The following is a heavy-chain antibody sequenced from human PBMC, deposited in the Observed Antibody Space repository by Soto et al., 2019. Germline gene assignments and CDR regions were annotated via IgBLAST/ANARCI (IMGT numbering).Heavy chain of an antibody. CDR1: GFTFSDYV. J-gene: IGHJ4*02. CDR3: AKDGGGLTAAAVRPLGASDC. Sequence: EVQLLESGGGLVQPGGSLRLSCAASGFTFSDYVMTWVRQAPGKGLEWVSAISAGGDTTYYIDSVQGRFTISRDNSKNTLYLQMNSLRVEDTALYYCAKDGGGLTAAAVRPLGASDCWGQGTLVTVSS. D-gene: IGHD6-13*01. CDR2: ISAGGDTT. V-gene: IGHV3-23*01.